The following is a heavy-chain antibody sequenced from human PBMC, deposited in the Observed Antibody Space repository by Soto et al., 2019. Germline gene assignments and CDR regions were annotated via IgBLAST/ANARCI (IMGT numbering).Heavy chain of an antibody. CDR1: GGTFSSYA. Sequence: SVKVSCKASGGTFSSYAISWVRQAPGQGLEWMGGIIPIFGTANYAQKFQGRVTITADESTSTAYMELSSLRSEDTAVYYCAREPSYDFWSRPNGIDVWGQGTTVTVSS. D-gene: IGHD3-3*01. J-gene: IGHJ6*02. CDR3: AREPSYDFWSRPNGIDV. CDR2: IIPIFGTA. V-gene: IGHV1-69*13.